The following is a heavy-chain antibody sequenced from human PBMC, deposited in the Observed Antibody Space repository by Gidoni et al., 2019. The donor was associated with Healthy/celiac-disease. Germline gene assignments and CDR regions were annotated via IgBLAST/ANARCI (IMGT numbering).Heavy chain of an antibody. CDR2: INHSGST. D-gene: IGHD6-13*01. Sequence: QVQLQQWGAGLWKPSETLSLTCAVYGGSFSGYYWSWIRQPPGKGLEWIGEINHSGSTNYNPSLKSRVTISVDTSKNQFSLKLSSVTAADTAVYYCARVIAAARSYYGMDVWGQGTTVTVSS. CDR1: GGSFSGYY. CDR3: ARVIAAARSYYGMDV. J-gene: IGHJ6*02. V-gene: IGHV4-34*01.